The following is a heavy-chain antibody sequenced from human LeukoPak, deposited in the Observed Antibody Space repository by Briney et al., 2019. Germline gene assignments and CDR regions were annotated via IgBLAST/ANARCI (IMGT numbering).Heavy chain of an antibody. J-gene: IGHJ5*02. CDR2: IYYSGST. V-gene: IGHV4-61*01. D-gene: IGHD1-26*01. CDR1: GGSISSSSYY. CDR3: ARVEWELLTFDP. Sequence: SETLSLTCTVSGGSISSSSYYWSWIRQPPGKGLEWIGYIYYSGSTNYNPSLKSRVTISVDTSKNQFSLKLSSVTAADTAVYYCARVEWELLTFDPWGQGTLVTVSS.